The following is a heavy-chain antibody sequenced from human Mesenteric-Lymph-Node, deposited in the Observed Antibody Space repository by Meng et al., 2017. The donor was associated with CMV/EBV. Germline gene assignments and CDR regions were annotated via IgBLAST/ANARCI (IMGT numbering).Heavy chain of an antibody. V-gene: IGHV3-15*01. CDR3: TTPYFYGSGSPY. D-gene: IGHD3-10*01. J-gene: IGHJ4*02. CDR1: FFTLHTAW. Sequence: ASFFTLHTAWMAWFRQVPGGGLAWVGHINSQADGRTTAYSAPVIDRFSVSRDDSKNTLYLQMNSLKAEDTAVYYCTTPYFYGSGSPYWGQGTLVTVSS. CDR2: INSQADGRTT.